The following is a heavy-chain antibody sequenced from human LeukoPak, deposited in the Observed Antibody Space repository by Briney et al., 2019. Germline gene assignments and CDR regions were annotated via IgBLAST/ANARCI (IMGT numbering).Heavy chain of an antibody. J-gene: IGHJ6*02. CDR3: ARDQGYSYGYGMDV. V-gene: IGHV4-59*01. CDR1: GGSISSYY. CDR2: IYYSGST. D-gene: IGHD5-18*01. Sequence: SETLSLTCTVSGGSISSYYWSWIRQPPGKGLEWIGYIYYSGSTNYNPSLKSRVTISVDTSKNQFSLKLSYVTAADTAVYYCARDQGYSYGYGMDVWGQGTTVTVSS.